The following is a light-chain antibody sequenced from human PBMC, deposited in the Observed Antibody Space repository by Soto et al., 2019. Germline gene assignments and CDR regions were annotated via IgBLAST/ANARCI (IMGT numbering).Light chain of an antibody. Sequence: DIVAITCRASQSISSYLNWYQQKPGKAPKLLIYKASSLESGVPSRFSGSGSGTEFTLTINSLQADDFATYYCQQHNSFSITFGQGTRLATK. V-gene: IGKV1-5*03. J-gene: IGKJ5*01. CDR2: KAS. CDR3: QQHNSFSIT. CDR1: QSISSY.